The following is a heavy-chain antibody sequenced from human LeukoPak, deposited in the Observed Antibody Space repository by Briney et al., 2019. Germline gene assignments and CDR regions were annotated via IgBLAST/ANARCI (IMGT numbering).Heavy chain of an antibody. D-gene: IGHD5-24*01. CDR1: GDTFTSYG. CDR2: ISAYNGNT. Sequence: ASVKVSCKASGDTFTSYGISWVRQAPGQGLEWMGWISAYNGNTNYAQKLQGRVTMTTDTSTSTAYMELRGLGSDDTAVYYCARGGRWLQLGEGVSFDYWGQGTLVTVSS. CDR3: ARGGRWLQLGEGVSFDY. J-gene: IGHJ4*02. V-gene: IGHV1-18*01.